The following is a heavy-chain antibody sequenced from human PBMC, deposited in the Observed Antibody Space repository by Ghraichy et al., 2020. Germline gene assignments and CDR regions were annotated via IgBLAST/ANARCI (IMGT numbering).Heavy chain of an antibody. CDR3: ARVRYYGSGSFDY. Sequence: SETLSLTCAVYGGSFSGYYWSWIRQPPGKGLEWIGEINHSGSTNYNPSHKSRVTISVDTSKNQFSLKLSSVTAADTAVYYCARVRYYGSGSFDYWGQGTLVTVSS. CDR1: GGSFSGYY. D-gene: IGHD3-10*01. CDR2: INHSGST. V-gene: IGHV4-34*01. J-gene: IGHJ4*02.